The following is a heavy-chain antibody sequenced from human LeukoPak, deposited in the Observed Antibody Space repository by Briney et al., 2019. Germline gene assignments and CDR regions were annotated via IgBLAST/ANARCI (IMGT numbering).Heavy chain of an antibody. CDR2: IIPILGIA. Sequence: SVKVSCKASGGTFSSYAISWVRQAPGQGLEWMGRIIPILGIANYAQKFQGRVMITADKSTSTAYMELSSLRSEDTAVYYCARDPEGIRGDAFDIWGQGTMVTVSS. J-gene: IGHJ3*02. V-gene: IGHV1-69*04. CDR1: GGTFSSYA. CDR3: ARDPEGIRGDAFDI. D-gene: IGHD5-18*01.